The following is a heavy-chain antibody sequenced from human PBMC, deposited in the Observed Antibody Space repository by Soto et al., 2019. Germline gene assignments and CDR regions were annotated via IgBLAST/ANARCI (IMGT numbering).Heavy chain of an antibody. Sequence: GGSLRLSCAASGFTFNIYWMIWVRQAPGKGLEWVANMNQDGREKYYVDSVKGRFTISRDNAKNALYLQMNSLRAEDTAVYHCHGYGYWGQGTLVTV. D-gene: IGHD5-12*01. CDR3: HGYGY. CDR1: GFTFNIYW. CDR2: MNQDGREK. V-gene: IGHV3-7*05. J-gene: IGHJ4*02.